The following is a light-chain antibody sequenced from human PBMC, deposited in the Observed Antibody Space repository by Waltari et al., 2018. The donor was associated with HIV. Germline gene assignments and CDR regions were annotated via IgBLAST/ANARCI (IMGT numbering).Light chain of an antibody. J-gene: IGLJ2*01. CDR2: EVS. Sequence: QSALTQPPSASGSPGQSVAISCPGTSSAVGGYNYVSWYQQHPGKAPKLIIYEVSTRPSGVPDRFSGSKSGNTASLTVAGLQAEDEADYYCSSYAGSNNLVFGGGTKLTVL. V-gene: IGLV2-8*01. CDR1: SSAVGGYNY. CDR3: SSYAGSNNLV.